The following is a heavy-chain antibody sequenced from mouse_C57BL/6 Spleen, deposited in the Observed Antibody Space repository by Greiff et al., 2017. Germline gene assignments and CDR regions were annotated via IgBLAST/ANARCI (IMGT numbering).Heavy chain of an antibody. J-gene: IGHJ2*01. CDR2: IDPSDSYT. D-gene: IGHD1-1*01. CDR1: GYTFTSYW. Sequence: QVQLKQPGAELVKPGASVKLSCKASGYTFTSYWMQWVKQRPGQGLEWIGEIDPSDSYTNYNQKFKGKATLTVDTSSSTAYMQLSSLTSEDSAVYYCARCDYGSSFDYWGQGTTLTVSS. CDR3: ARCDYGSSFDY. V-gene: IGHV1-50*01.